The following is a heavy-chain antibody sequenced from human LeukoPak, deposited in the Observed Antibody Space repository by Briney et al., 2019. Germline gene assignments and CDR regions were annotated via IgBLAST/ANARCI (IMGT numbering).Heavy chain of an antibody. CDR2: IKQDGSEK. CDR3: ARVKSSSSRPPGSDASDI. J-gene: IGHJ3*02. Sequence: GGSLRLSCAASGFTFSSYWMSWVRQAPGKGLEWVANIKQDGSEKYYVDSVKGRFTISRDNAKNSLYLQMNSLRAEDTAVYYCARVKSSSSRPPGSDASDIWGQGTMVTVSS. V-gene: IGHV3-7*01. D-gene: IGHD6-13*01. CDR1: GFTFSSYW.